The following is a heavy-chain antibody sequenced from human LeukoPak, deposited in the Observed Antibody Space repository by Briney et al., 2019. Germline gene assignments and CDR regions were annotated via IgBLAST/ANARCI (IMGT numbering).Heavy chain of an antibody. Sequence: SQTLSLTCTVSGGSISSGGYYWSWIRQHPGKGLEWIGYIYYSGSTYYNPSLKSRVTISVDTSKNQFSLKLSSVTAADTAVYYCARDRGGRYGPYYFDYGGQGTLVTVSS. V-gene: IGHV4-31*03. CDR3: ARDRGGRYGPYYFDY. J-gene: IGHJ4*02. D-gene: IGHD6-19*01. CDR2: IYYSGST. CDR1: GGSISSGGYY.